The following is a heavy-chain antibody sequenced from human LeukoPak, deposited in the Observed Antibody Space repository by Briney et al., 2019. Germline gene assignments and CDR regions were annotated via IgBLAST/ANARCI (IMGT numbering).Heavy chain of an antibody. D-gene: IGHD2-2*01. V-gene: IGHV1-18*01. CDR2: ISAYNGNT. J-gene: IGHJ4*02. CDR3: ARAAIRCSSTSCYGIVGGTYFDY. Sequence: ASVTVSCKASGYTFTSYGISWVRQAPGQGLEWMGWISAYNGNTNYAQKLQGRVTMTTDTSTSTAYMELRSLRSDDTAVYYCARAAIRCSSTSCYGIVGGTYFDYWGQGTLVTVSS. CDR1: GYTFTSYG.